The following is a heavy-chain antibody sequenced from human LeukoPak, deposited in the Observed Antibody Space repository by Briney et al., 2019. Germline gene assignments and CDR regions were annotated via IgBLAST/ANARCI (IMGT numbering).Heavy chain of an antibody. CDR1: GFTFSSYG. CDR2: IWYDGSNK. D-gene: IGHD3-22*01. CDR3: ARDNVASGYDAFDI. V-gene: IGHV3-33*01. Sequence: TGGSLRLSCAASGFTFSSYGMHWVRQAPGKGLEWVAVIWYDGSNKYYADSVKGRFTISRHNSKNTLYLQMNSLRAEDTAVYYCARDNVASGYDAFDIWGQGTMVTVSS. J-gene: IGHJ3*02.